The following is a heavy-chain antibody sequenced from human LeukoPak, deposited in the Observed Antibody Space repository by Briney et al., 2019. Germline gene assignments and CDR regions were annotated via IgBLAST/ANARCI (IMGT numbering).Heavy chain of an antibody. CDR3: AKYFGGHDQPSDY. Sequence: GGSLRLSCAASGFTFGSYAMHWVRQAPGKGLVWVSGINGSGSRTYYADSVKGRFTISRDNSENTLNLQMNSLRAEDTAVYYGAKYFGGHDQPSDYWGRGTLVSVSS. V-gene: IGHV3-23*01. D-gene: IGHD3-10*01. CDR1: GFTFGSYA. CDR2: INGSGSRT. J-gene: IGHJ4*02.